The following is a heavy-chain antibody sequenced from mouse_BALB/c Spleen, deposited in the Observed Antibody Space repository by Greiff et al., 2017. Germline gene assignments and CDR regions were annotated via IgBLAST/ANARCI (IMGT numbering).Heavy chain of an antibody. D-gene: IGHD3-3*01. CDR1: GYTFTDYA. V-gene: IGHV1S137*01. CDR3: ARKRGTKAMDY. Sequence: VKLQQSGAELVRPGVSVKISCKGSGYTFTDYAMHWVKQSHAKSLEWIGVISTYYGDASYNQKFKGKATMTVDKSSSTAYMELARLTSEDSAIYYCARKRGTKAMDYWGQGTSVTVSS. J-gene: IGHJ4*01. CDR2: ISTYYGDA.